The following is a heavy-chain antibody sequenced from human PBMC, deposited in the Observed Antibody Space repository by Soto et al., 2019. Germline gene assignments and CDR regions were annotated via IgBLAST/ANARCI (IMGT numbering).Heavy chain of an antibody. V-gene: IGHV3-48*03. CDR2: INQYGKIT. D-gene: IGHD3-3*01. Sequence: DVRLVESGGGFIQPGGSLRLSCAASGFSFEEYEMNWVRQAPGQGLEWISYINQYGKITYYADSVKGRFTISRDDAKTSLFLQMDSLTVDDTALYYCARAAWSDEGWDHWGQGVLVTVSS. CDR3: ARAAWSDEGWDH. CDR1: GFSFEEYE. J-gene: IGHJ4*02.